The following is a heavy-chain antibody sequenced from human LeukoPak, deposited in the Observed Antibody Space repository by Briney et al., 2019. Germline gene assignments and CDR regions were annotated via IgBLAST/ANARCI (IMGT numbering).Heavy chain of an antibody. CDR2: IETSGST. CDR3: ARVSSSWYQDWYFDL. CDR1: GGSISSYY. J-gene: IGHJ2*01. Sequence: PSETLSLTCTVSGGSISSYYWSWIRQPAGKGLEWIGRIETSGSTNYKPSLKSRVTMSVDTSKNQFSLKLSSVTAADTAVYYCARVSSSWYQDWYFDLWGRGTLVTVSS. V-gene: IGHV4-4*07. D-gene: IGHD6-13*01.